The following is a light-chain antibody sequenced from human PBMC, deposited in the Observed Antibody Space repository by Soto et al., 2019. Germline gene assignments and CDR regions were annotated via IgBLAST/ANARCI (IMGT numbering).Light chain of an antibody. Sequence: DIQMTQSPSSLWDSVGKKVTIPSQRIQNIVNYLNWYQQKPGKAPKLLIYDASNLERGVPSRFSGSGSGTDFTFTISSLQPEDIAIYYCQQYDNLPITFGQGTRLEIK. J-gene: IGKJ5*01. V-gene: IGKV1-33*01. CDR2: DAS. CDR1: QNIVNY. CDR3: QQYDNLPIT.